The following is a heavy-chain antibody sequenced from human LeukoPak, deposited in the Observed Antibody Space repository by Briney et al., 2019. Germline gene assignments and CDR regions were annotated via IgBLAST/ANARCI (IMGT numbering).Heavy chain of an antibody. J-gene: IGHJ4*02. CDR3: ARARLNYYDSSGLDY. CDR1: GYSISSGYY. V-gene: IGHV4-38-2*02. CDR2: IYHSGST. D-gene: IGHD3-22*01. Sequence: PSETLSLTCTVSGYSISSGYYWGWIRQPPGKGLEWIGSIYHSGSTYYNPSLKSRVTISVDTSKNQFSLKLSSVTAADTAVYYCARARLNYYDSSGLDYWGQGTLVTVSS.